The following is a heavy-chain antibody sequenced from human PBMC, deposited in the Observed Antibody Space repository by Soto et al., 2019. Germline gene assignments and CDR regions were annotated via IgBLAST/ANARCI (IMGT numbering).Heavy chain of an antibody. Sequence: GASVKVSCKASGGTFSSYALSWVRQAPGQGLEWMGGIIPIFGTANYAQKFQGRVTITADESTSTAYMELSSLRSEDTAVYYCARLVYGGPPPYYYYYGMDVWGQGTTVTVSS. D-gene: IGHD4-17*01. J-gene: IGHJ6*02. CDR2: IIPIFGTA. V-gene: IGHV1-69*13. CDR1: GGTFSSYA. CDR3: ARLVYGGPPPYYYYYGMDV.